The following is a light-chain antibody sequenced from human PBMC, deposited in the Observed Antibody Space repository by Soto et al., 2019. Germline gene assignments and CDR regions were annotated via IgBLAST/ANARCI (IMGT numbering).Light chain of an antibody. V-gene: IGKV3-20*01. CDR1: QSINNRY. Sequence: EIVLTQSPGTLSLSPGERATLSCRASQSINNRYLAWCQQKPGQAPRLLIYGASSRATGIPDRFSGSGSGTDFTLTISRLEPEDFAVYYCQQFGSSPGFTFCPGTKVDMK. CDR3: QQFGSSPGFT. J-gene: IGKJ3*01. CDR2: GAS.